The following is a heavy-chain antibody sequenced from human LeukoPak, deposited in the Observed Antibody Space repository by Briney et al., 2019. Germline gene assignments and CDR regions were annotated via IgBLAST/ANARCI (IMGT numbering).Heavy chain of an antibody. V-gene: IGHV4-39*07. Sequence: PSETLSLTCTVSGGSISSSSYYWGWIRQPPGKGLEWIGSIYYSGSTYYNPSLKSRVTISVDTSKNQFSLKLSSVTAADTAVYYCARDVGYGGKLPDYWGQGTLVTVSS. D-gene: IGHD4-23*01. CDR2: IYYSGST. CDR3: ARDVGYGGKLPDY. J-gene: IGHJ4*02. CDR1: GGSISSSSYY.